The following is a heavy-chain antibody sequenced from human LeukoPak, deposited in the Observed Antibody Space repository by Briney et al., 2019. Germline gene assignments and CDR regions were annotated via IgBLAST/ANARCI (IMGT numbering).Heavy chain of an antibody. V-gene: IGHV1-69*13. CDR3: ARALVVAATPTPYYFDY. D-gene: IGHD2-15*01. CDR1: GGTFSSYA. J-gene: IGHJ4*02. Sequence: SVKVSCKASGGTFSSYAVSWVRQAPGQGLEWMGGIIPIFGTANYAQKFQGRVTITANESTSTAYMELSSLRSEDTAVYYCARALVVAATPTPYYFDYWGQGTLVTVSS. CDR2: IIPIFGTA.